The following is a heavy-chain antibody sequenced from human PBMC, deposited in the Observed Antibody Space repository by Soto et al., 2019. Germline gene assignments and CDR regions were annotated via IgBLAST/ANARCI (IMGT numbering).Heavy chain of an antibody. V-gene: IGHV3-9*01. Sequence: QPWWSLRLSCSASVFTFDDYAMHWFRQGPGKGLEWVSGISWNSGGIGYADSVKGRFTISRDNAKNSLYLQMDRLRPEDTAFYYCAKSPHDILIGSAFDYWGQGTLVTVSS. J-gene: IGHJ4*02. CDR3: AKSPHDILIGSAFDY. D-gene: IGHD3-9*01. CDR2: ISWNSGGI. CDR1: VFTFDDYA.